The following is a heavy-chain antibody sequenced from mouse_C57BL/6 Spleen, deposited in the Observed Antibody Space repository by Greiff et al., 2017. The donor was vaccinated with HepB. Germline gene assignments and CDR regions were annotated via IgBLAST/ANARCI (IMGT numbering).Heavy chain of an antibody. CDR2: IYPGGGNT. J-gene: IGHJ1*03. CDR1: GYTFTDYY. CDR3: AYGSRPYWYFDV. D-gene: IGHD1-1*01. V-gene: IGHV1-84*01. Sequence: QVHVKQSGPELVKPGASVKISCKASGYTFTDYYINWVKQRPGQGLEWIGWIYPGGGNTKYNEKFKGKATVTVDKSSSTAYMQLSSLTSEDSAVCVCAYGSRPYWYFDVWGTGTTVTVSS.